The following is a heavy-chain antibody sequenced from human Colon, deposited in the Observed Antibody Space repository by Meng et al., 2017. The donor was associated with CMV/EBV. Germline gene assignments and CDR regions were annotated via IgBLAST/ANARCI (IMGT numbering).Heavy chain of an antibody. CDR3: ASHSSYVWGSHH. D-gene: IGHD3-16*01. Sequence: RIRARAGGRRPGASVKVSCKASGYSFTGYYIHWVRQAPGQGLEWMGWMDPTTGRTDYAQKFQGTVTMTRDTSISTAYLELSRLTSDDTAVYYCASHSSYVWGSHHWGQGTLVTVSS. CDR1: GYSFTGYY. CDR2: MDPTTGRT. J-gene: IGHJ1*01. V-gene: IGHV1-2*02.